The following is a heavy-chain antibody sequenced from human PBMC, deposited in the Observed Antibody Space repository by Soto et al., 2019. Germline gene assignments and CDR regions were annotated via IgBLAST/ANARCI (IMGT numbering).Heavy chain of an antibody. J-gene: IGHJ5*02. CDR1: GFTFSSYA. V-gene: IGHV3-23*01. Sequence: PGGSLRLSCAASGFTFSSYAMSWVRQAPGKGLEWVSAISGSGGSTYYADSVKGRFTISRDNSKNTLYLQMNSLRAEDTAVYYCAKDRSTGTTRGWFDPPGQATRVTVAS. CDR3: AKDRSTGTTRGWFDP. CDR2: ISGSGGST. D-gene: IGHD1-7*01.